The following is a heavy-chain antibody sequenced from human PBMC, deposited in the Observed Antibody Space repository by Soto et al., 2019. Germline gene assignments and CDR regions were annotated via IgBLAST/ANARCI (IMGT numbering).Heavy chain of an antibody. CDR2: INSDGSST. CDR1: GFTFSSYW. Sequence: GGSLRLSCAASGFTFSSYWMHWVRQAPGKGLVWVSRINSDGSSTSYADSVKGRFTISRDNAKNTLYLQMNSLRAEDTAVYYCARDVVRYFDWLPDDAFDFRGQGTLVTGSS. J-gene: IGHJ3*01. V-gene: IGHV3-74*01. D-gene: IGHD3-9*01. CDR3: ARDVVRYFDWLPDDAFDF.